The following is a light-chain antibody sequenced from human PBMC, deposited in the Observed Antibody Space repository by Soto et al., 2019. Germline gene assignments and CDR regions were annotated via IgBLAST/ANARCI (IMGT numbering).Light chain of an antibody. Sequence: DIQMTQSPSSVSASVGDRVTITCRASQVVSTWLAWYQQKPGKAPNLLSYTASSLQSGVPSRFSGSGAGTDFTLTISSLQPEDCATYYCQQTTTFPLTFGGGTKVEI. V-gene: IGKV1D-12*01. CDR2: TAS. CDR1: QVVSTW. CDR3: QQTTTFPLT. J-gene: IGKJ4*01.